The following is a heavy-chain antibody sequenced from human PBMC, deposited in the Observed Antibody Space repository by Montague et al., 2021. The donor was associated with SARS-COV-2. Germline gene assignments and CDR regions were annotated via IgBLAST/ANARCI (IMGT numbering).Heavy chain of an antibody. CDR3: ALPIAGARFDP. CDR1: GGSISSSNW. Sequence: SETLSLTCAVSGGSISSSNWWSWVRQPPGKGLEWIGDIYHSGSTNYNPSLKSRVTISLDKSKNHFSLKLSSVTAADTGAYYCALPIAGARFDPWGQGTLVTVSS. J-gene: IGHJ5*02. V-gene: IGHV4-4*02. CDR2: IYHSGST. D-gene: IGHD2-2*01.